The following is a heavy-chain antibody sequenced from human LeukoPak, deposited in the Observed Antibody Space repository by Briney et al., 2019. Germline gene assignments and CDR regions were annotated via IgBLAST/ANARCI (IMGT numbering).Heavy chain of an antibody. CDR3: TSQYFDY. CDR2: IKSKTDGGTT. J-gene: IGHJ4*02. Sequence: GGSLRLSCAASAFTSSNAWMNWVRQGPGKGLEWVGRIKSKTDGGTTDYAAPVEGRFTISRDDSKNTVYLQMNSLKTDDTAVYYCTSQYFDYWGQGTLVAVSS. V-gene: IGHV3-15*01. CDR1: AFTSSNAW.